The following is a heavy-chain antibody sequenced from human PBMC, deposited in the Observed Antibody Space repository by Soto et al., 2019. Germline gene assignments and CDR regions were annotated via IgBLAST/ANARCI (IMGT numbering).Heavy chain of an antibody. CDR1: GGAINDRY. Sequence: LSLTCTLSGGAINDRYWSFIRQPPGKGLEWICYIYYNGNTNYNPSLESRVTISVDRSRNQFSLRLTSLTAADTAVYYCARVRTGYFDYWGRGALVTVSS. D-gene: IGHD3-9*01. CDR3: ARVRTGYFDY. J-gene: IGHJ4*02. CDR2: IYYNGNT. V-gene: IGHV4-59*11.